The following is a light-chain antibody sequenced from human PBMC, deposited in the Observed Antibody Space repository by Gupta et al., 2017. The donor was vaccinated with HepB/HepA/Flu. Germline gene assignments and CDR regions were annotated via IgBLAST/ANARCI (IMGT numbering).Light chain of an antibody. J-gene: IGLJ3*02. Sequence: QSVVTQPPPASGTPGQRVTISCSGSRSNIGSNPVVWYQQLPGTAPKLLIFSYDQRPSGVPDRFSATKSGTSASLAISGLQAEDEADYYCAAWDDSVNSVVFGGGTKLTVL. CDR3: AAWDDSVNSVV. V-gene: IGLV1-44*01. CDR1: RSNIGSNP. CDR2: SYD.